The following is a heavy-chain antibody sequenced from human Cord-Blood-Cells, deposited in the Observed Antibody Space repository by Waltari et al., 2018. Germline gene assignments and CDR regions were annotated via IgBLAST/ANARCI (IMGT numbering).Heavy chain of an antibody. CDR2: ISYDGSNK. J-gene: IGHJ4*02. Sequence: QVQLVESGGGVVQPGRSRRLSCAASGFTFSSYGMHWVRQAPGKGLEWVAVISYDGSNKYYADSVKGRFTISRDNSKNTLYLQMNSLRAEDTAVYYCAKSEGGSGSYWSIDYWGQGTLVTVSS. V-gene: IGHV3-30*18. CDR1: GFTFSSYG. D-gene: IGHD3-10*01. CDR3: AKSEGGSGSYWSIDY.